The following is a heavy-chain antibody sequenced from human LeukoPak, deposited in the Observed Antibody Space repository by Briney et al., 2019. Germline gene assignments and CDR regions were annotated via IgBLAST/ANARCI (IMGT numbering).Heavy chain of an antibody. CDR2: ISSSSSYT. D-gene: IGHD3-10*01. CDR1: GFTFSDYY. CDR3: AGNYGPYYFDY. J-gene: IGHJ4*02. Sequence: GGSLRLSCAASGFTFSDYYMSWIRQAPGKGLEWVSYISSSSSYTNYADSVKGRFTISRDNSKNTLYLQMNSLRAEDTAVYYCAGNYGPYYFDYWGQGTLVTVSS. V-gene: IGHV3-11*06.